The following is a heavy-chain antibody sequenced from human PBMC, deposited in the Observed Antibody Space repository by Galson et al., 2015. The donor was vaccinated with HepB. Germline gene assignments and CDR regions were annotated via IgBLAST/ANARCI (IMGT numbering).Heavy chain of an antibody. J-gene: IGHJ4*02. CDR1: GDSVSSNSSL. CDR3: ARVLRLRKGYKSPFDY. V-gene: IGHV6-1*01. CDR2: THYRSKWNN. D-gene: IGHD5-24*01. Sequence: CAISGDSVSSNSSLWNWIRQSPSRGLEWLGRTHYRSKWNNDYDVSVKSRISITSDTSKNHFSLQLNSVTPEDTAVYFCARVLRLRKGYKSPFDYWGQGTLVTVSS.